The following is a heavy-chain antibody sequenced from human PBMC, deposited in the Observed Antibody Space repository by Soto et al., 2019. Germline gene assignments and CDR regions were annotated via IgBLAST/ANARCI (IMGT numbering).Heavy chain of an antibody. CDR3: ARYYDFWSGYYTGIAPSAYYYYGMDV. D-gene: IGHD3-3*01. CDR1: GFTFSGYW. V-gene: IGHV3-7*03. J-gene: IGHJ6*02. CDR2: IKQDGSEK. Sequence: GGSLRLSCAASGFTFSGYWMSWVRQAPGKGLEWVANIKQDGSEKYYVDSVKGRFTISRDNAKNSLYLQMNSLRAEDTAVYYCARYYDFWSGYYTGIAPSAYYYYGMDVWGHGTPVTV.